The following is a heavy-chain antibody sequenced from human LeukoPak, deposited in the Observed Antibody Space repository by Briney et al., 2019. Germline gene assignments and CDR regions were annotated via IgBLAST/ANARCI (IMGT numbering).Heavy chain of an antibody. CDR3: ARCRIAARLGCAY. CDR2: INHSGST. CDR1: GGSFSGYY. D-gene: IGHD6-6*01. J-gene: IGHJ4*02. V-gene: IGHV4-34*01. Sequence: ASETLSLTCAVYGGSFSGYYWSWIRQPPGKGLEWIGEINHSGSTNYNPSLKSRVTISVDTSKNQFSLKLSSVIAADTAVYYCARCRIAARLGCAYWGQGTLVTVSS.